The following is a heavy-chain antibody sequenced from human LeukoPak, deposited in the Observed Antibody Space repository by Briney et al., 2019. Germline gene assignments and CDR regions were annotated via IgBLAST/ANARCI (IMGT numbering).Heavy chain of an antibody. V-gene: IGHV1-69*01. Sequence: GSSVKVSCKASGGTFSSYAISWVRQAPGQGLEWMGGIIPIFGTANYAQKFQGRVTITADESTSTAYMELSSLRSEDTAVYYCATCQWFGELLPLGYWGQGTLVTVSS. CDR1: GGTFSSYA. CDR3: ATCQWFGELLPLGY. CDR2: IIPIFGTA. D-gene: IGHD3-10*01. J-gene: IGHJ4*02.